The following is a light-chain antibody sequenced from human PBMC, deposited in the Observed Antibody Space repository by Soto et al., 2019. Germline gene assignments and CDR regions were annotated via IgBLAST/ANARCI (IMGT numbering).Light chain of an antibody. V-gene: IGKV1-33*01. CDR3: QQYDNLPLT. Sequence: DIQMTQSPSSLSASVGDRVTITCQACQDISNYLNWYQRKPGKAPKLLIYDASNLETGVPSRFSGSGSGTDFTFTISSLQPEDIATYYCQQYDNLPLTFGGGTKVEIK. J-gene: IGKJ4*01. CDR1: QDISNY. CDR2: DAS.